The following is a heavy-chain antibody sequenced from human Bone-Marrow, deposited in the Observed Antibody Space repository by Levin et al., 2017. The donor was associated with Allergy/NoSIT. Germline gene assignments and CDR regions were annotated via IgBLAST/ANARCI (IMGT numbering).Heavy chain of an antibody. CDR1: GYTFDDYA. CDR3: AKDTIFELGNRREGVFDV. V-gene: IGHV3-9*01. CDR2: ISWNSGSI. D-gene: IGHD3-3*01. Sequence: GGSLRLSCVGSGYTFDDYAMHWVRQAPGKGLEWVSGISWNSGSIGYADSVKGRFTISRDNAKNSLYLQMNSLRPEDTAFYYCAKDTIFELGNRREGVFDVWGHGTMVIVSS. J-gene: IGHJ3*01.